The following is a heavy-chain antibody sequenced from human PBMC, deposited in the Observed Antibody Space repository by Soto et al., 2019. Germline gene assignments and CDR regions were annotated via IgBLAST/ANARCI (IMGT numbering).Heavy chain of an antibody. D-gene: IGHD4-4*01. Sequence: GGSLRLSCAASGFTFDDYGMSWVRQAPGKGLEWVSGINWNGGSTGYADSVKGRFTISRDNAKNSLYLQMNSLRAEDTALYHCARDAVPTVTPFHYYYMDVWGKGTTVTVSS. CDR1: GFTFDDYG. V-gene: IGHV3-20*01. CDR2: INWNGGST. CDR3: ARDAVPTVTPFHYYYMDV. J-gene: IGHJ6*03.